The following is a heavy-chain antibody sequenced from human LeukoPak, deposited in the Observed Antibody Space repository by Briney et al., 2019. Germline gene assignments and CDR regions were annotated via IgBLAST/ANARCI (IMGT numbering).Heavy chain of an antibody. V-gene: IGHV3-48*01. CDR1: GFTFSSYS. D-gene: IGHD3-3*01. CDR2: ISSSSSTI. Sequence: PGGSLRLSCAASGFTFSSYSMNWVRQAPGKGLEWVSYISSSSSTIYYADSVKGRFTISRDNAKNSLYLQMNSLRAEDTAVYYCARTDFWGDFDYWGQGTLVTVSS. CDR3: ARTDFWGDFDY. J-gene: IGHJ4*02.